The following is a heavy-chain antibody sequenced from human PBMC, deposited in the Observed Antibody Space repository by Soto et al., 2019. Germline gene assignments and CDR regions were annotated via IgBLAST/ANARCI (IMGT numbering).Heavy chain of an antibody. CDR2: INHSGST. J-gene: IGHJ6*02. V-gene: IGHV4-34*01. CDR1: GGSFSGYY. CDR3: ARVRVGAQQLGDGQRGYYYYGIDV. D-gene: IGHD6-13*01. Sequence: SETLSRTCAVYGGSFSGYYWSWIRPPPGKGLEWIGEINHSGSTNYTPSLKSRVTISVDTSKNQFSLKLSSVTAADTAVYYCARVRVGAQQLGDGQRGYYYYGIDVWGQGTTVTVSS.